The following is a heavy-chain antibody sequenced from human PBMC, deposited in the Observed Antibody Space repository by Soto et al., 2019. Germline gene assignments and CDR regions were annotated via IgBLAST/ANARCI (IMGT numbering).Heavy chain of an antibody. D-gene: IGHD3-16*01. CDR1: GFTFSSYA. J-gene: IGHJ4*02. Sequence: GGSLRLSCAASGFTFSSYAMSWVRQAPGKGLEWVSAISGSGGSTYYADSVKGRFTISRDNSKNTLYLQMNSLRAEDTAVYYCAKGRVYDYIWGSAFGYWGQGTLVTVSS. CDR3: AKGRVYDYIWGSAFGY. CDR2: ISGSGGST. V-gene: IGHV3-23*01.